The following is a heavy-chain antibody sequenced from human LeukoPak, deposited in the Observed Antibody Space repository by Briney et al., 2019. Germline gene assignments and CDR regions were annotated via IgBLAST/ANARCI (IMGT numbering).Heavy chain of an antibody. CDR1: GGTFSSYA. J-gene: IGHJ4*02. CDR2: IIPIFGTA. D-gene: IGHD3-22*01. Sequence: ASVEVSCKASGGTFSSYAISWVRQAPGQGLEWMGGIIPIFGTANYAQKFQGRVTITADESTSTAYMELSSLRSEDMAVYYCARGYYDSSGFFDYWGQGTLVTVSS. CDR3: ARGYYDSSGFFDY. V-gene: IGHV1-69*13.